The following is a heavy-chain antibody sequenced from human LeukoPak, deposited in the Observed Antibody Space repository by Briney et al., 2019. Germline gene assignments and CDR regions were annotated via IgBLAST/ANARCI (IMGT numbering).Heavy chain of an antibody. Sequence: ASVKVSCKASGYTFTNYGLSWVRQAPGQGLEWLGWISAYSGNTDYAQKFQDRFTMTTDTSTSTAYMELRSLRSDDTAVYYCARAGVDTAVVYQYYGLDVWGQGTTVTVSS. CDR2: ISAYSGNT. CDR3: ARAGVDTAVVYQYYGLDV. J-gene: IGHJ6*02. V-gene: IGHV1-18*01. D-gene: IGHD5-18*01. CDR1: GYTFTNYG.